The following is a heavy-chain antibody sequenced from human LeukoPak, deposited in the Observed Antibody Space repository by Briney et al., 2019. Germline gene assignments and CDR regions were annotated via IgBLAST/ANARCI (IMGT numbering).Heavy chain of an antibody. CDR2: ISYDGSNK. J-gene: IGHJ4*01. CDR3: ARGLVSGSQRGYFDY. Sequence: PGTSLRLSCAASEFTFSHYAMQWFRQAPGKGLEWVAVISYDGSNKYYADSVKGRFTISRDNSKNTLYLQTNSLRTDDTAVYYCARGLVSGSQRGYFDYWGHGALVTVSS. V-gene: IGHV3-30-3*01. CDR1: EFTFSHYA. D-gene: IGHD1-26*01.